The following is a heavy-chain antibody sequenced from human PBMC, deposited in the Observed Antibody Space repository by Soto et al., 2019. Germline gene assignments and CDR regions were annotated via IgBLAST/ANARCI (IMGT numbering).Heavy chain of an antibody. CDR1: GFTFDDYG. V-gene: IGHV3-20*04. J-gene: IGHJ4*02. Sequence: EVLLVESGGGVVRPGGSLRLSCAASGFTFDDYGMSWVRQAPGMGLEWVSGVNWNGGSTGYADPVKGRFTISRDNAKNSLNLQMSRLSAEETALYYCPSDVPPNRTWGQGTLVTVSS. D-gene: IGHD2-8*01. CDR3: PSDVPPNRT. CDR2: VNWNGGST.